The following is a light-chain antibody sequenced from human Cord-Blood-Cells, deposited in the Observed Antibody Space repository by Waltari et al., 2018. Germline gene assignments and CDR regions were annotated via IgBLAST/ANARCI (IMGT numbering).Light chain of an antibody. CDR2: DAS. CDR1: QSVSSY. Sequence: EIVLTQSPATLSLSPGERATLSCRASQSVSSYLAWYQQKPGQAPRLLIYDASTMATGIPARFSGSGSGTDFTLTISSLEPEDFAVYYCQQRSNWPTWTFGQGTKVEIK. V-gene: IGKV3-11*01. CDR3: QQRSNWPTWT. J-gene: IGKJ1*01.